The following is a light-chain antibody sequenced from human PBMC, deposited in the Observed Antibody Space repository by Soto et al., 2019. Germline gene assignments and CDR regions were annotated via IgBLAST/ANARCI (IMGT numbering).Light chain of an antibody. V-gene: IGLV2-18*02. Sequence: LTQPASVSGSPGQSITISCTGTSSDIGRYNRVSWYQQPPGTAPKLIIYEVNNRPSGVPDRFSGSKSGNTASLTISGLQAEDEADYYCNSFTTSSTYVFGTGTKVTVL. CDR3: NSFTTSSTYV. CDR2: EVN. CDR1: SSDIGRYNR. J-gene: IGLJ1*01.